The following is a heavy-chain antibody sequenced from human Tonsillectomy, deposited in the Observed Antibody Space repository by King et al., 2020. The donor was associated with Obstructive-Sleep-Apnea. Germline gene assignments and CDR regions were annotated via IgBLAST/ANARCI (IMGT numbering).Heavy chain of an antibody. Sequence: QLQESGPGLVKPSETLSLTCTVSGGSIGSNSYYWGWIRHPPGKGLECIGNTYYTGTTNSNPSLKVRVTISLDTSKNQFSLILTSVTAADTAVYYCASESLYYYDSSGYYYRTPDYWGQGTLVTVSS. V-gene: IGHV4-39*07. CDR2: TYYTGTT. CDR1: GGSIGSNSYY. CDR3: ASESLYYYDSSGYYYRTPDY. D-gene: IGHD3-22*01. J-gene: IGHJ4*02.